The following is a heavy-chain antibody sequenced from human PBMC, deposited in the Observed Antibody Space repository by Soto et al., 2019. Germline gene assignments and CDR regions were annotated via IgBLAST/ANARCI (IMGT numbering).Heavy chain of an antibody. D-gene: IGHD1-1*01. CDR3: AKGFGNGCAFDY. CDR2: ISNDGSNK. J-gene: IGHJ4*02. CDR1: GFSFSTYG. Sequence: QVHLVESGGGVVQPGRSLRLSCAASGFSFSTYGMHWVRQAPGKGLEWVALISNDGSNKYYADSVKGRFTISRDNSKNPLCMQVTSLRAEDTAVYYCAKGFGNGCAFDYWGKGPLVTVSS. V-gene: IGHV3-30*18.